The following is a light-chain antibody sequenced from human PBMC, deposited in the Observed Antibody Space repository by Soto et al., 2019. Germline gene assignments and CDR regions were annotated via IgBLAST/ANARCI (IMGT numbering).Light chain of an antibody. Sequence: DIQMTQSPSTLSAYEGDRVTITCRASQSISSWLAWYQQKPGKAPKLLIYKASSLESGVPSRFSGSGSGTEFTLTLSSLQPDDFAVYYCQQYHGYPWTFAQGTKV. CDR2: KAS. CDR3: QQYHGYPWT. CDR1: QSISSW. J-gene: IGKJ1*01. V-gene: IGKV1-5*03.